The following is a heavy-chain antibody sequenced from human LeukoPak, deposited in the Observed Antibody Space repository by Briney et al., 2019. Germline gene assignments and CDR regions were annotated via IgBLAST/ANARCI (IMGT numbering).Heavy chain of an antibody. Sequence: PGGSLRLSCATSGFTFSTSSMSWVRQAPGEGLEWVSYIRGSSNTIYYADSVGGRFTISRDNAKNSLYLQMNSLRAEDTAVYFCARAYGVAFDYWGQGVLVTVSS. D-gene: IGHD2-8*01. J-gene: IGHJ4*02. CDR3: ARAYGVAFDY. CDR1: GFTFSTSS. CDR2: IRGSSNTI. V-gene: IGHV3-48*04.